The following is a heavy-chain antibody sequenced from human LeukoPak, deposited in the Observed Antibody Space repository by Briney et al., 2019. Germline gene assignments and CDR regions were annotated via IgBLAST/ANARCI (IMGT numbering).Heavy chain of an antibody. J-gene: IGHJ5*02. CDR3: AKDRGITMVRGVIGNWFDP. CDR2: ISGSGGST. Sequence: PGGSLRLSCAASGFTFSSYAMSWVRQAPGKGLEWVSAISGSGGSTYYADSVKGRFTISRDNSKNTLYLQMNSLRAEDTAVYYCAKDRGITMVRGVIGNWFDPWGQGTLVTVSS. V-gene: IGHV3-23*01. D-gene: IGHD3-10*01. CDR1: GFTFSSYA.